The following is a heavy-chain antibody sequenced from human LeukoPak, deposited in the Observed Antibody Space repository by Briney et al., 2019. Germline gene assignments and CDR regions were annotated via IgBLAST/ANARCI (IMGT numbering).Heavy chain of an antibody. J-gene: IGHJ4*02. CDR1: GFTFSSYG. V-gene: IGHV3-30*18. CDR2: ISYDGSNK. CDR3: AKDYGSGGSFDY. D-gene: IGHD2-15*01. Sequence: GGSLRLSCAASGFTFSSYGMHWDRQAPGKGLEWVAVISYDGSNKYYADSVKGRFTISRDNSKNTLYLQMNSLRAEDTAVYYCAKDYGSGGSFDYWGQGTLVTVSS.